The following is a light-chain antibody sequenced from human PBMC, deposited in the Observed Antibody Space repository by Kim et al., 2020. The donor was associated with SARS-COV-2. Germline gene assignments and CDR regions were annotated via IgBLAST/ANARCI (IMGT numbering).Light chain of an antibody. Sequence: EVVMTQSPATLSVSPGESATLSCRASQSIGTKLAWYQQKPGQAPRLLIYHASSRTTDIPARFSGSGSGTEFTLTISSLQSEDFAVYCCQQCNNWPRTFGQGTKVDIK. J-gene: IGKJ1*01. CDR2: HAS. CDR1: QSIGTK. CDR3: QQCNNWPRT. V-gene: IGKV3-15*01.